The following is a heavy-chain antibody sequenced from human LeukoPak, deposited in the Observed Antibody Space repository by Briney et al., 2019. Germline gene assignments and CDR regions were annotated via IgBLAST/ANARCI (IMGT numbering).Heavy chain of an antibody. V-gene: IGHV4-59*01. Sequence: PSETLSLTCPVSGVSISKYYYWTWIRHPPGKGLEWIGYVYYTGSTNFNPSLKSRVTMSLDTSRNQFSLKLTSLTAADTAVYYCARGAMATTPFFDYWGQGTLVTVSS. J-gene: IGHJ4*02. D-gene: IGHD5-24*01. CDR1: GVSISKYY. CDR3: ARGAMATTPFFDY. CDR2: VYYTGST.